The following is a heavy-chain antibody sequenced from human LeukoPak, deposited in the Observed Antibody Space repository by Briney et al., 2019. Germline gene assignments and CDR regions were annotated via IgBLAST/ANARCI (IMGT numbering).Heavy chain of an antibody. J-gene: IGHJ4*02. CDR2: IYTSGST. D-gene: IGHD3-10*01. CDR3: ARGGWFGESPFDY. V-gene: IGHV4-61*02. CDR1: GGSISSGPYY. Sequence: SETLSLTCTVSGGSISSGPYYWSWIRQPAGKGLEWIGRIYTSGSTNYNPSLKSRVTVSLDTSKNQFSLKLSSVTAADTAVYYCARGGWFGESPFDYWGQGTLVTVSS.